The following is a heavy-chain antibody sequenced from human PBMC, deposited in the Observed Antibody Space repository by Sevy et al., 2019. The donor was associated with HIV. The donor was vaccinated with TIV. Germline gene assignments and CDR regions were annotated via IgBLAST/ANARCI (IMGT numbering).Heavy chain of an antibody. D-gene: IGHD3-10*01. CDR1: GFTFSSYA. CDR2: ISGSGGST. CDR3: AKGFDKTDYYGAGSYYNGYFDY. Sequence: GGSLRLSCAASGFTFSSYAMSWVRRAPGKGLEWVSAISGSGGSTYYADSVKGWFTISRDNSKNTLYLQMNSLRAEDTAVYYCAKGFDKTDYYGAGSYYNGYFDYWGQGTLVTVSS. V-gene: IGHV3-23*01. J-gene: IGHJ4*02.